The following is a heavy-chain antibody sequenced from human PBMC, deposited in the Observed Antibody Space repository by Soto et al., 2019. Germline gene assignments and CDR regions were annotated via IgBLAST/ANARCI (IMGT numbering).Heavy chain of an antibody. CDR2: IYYSGST. V-gene: IGHV4-59*01. CDR1: GGSISSYY. Sequence: SETLSLTCTVSGGSISSYYWSWIRQPPGKGLEWIGYIYYSGSTNYNPSLKSRVTISVDTSKNQFSLKLSSVTAADTAVFYFARTPQQEEEQRLAYYFDYWGQGTLVTVSS. CDR3: ARTPQQEEEQRLAYYFDY. J-gene: IGHJ4*02. D-gene: IGHD6-19*01.